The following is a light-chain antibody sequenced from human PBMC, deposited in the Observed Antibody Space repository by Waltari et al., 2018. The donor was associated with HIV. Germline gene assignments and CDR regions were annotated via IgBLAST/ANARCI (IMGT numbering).Light chain of an antibody. CDR2: WAS. V-gene: IGKV4-1*01. CDR1: QSVLYSSNNKNY. J-gene: IGKJ4*01. CDR3: QQYYSTPPT. Sequence: DIVMTQSTDSLAVSLGERATINRKSSQSVLYSSNNKNYLALYQQKPGQPPKLLIYWASTRESGVPDRFSGSGSGTDFTLTISSLQAEDVAVYYCQQYYSTPPTFGGGTKVEIK.